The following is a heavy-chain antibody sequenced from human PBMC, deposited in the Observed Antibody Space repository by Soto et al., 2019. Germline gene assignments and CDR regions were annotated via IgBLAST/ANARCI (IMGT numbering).Heavy chain of an antibody. CDR3: AKDLRIAVAGTDYFDS. Sequence: ETLSLTCTVPGGSVNIGTYYWSWIRQPPGKGLEWVSAISSGAGTYYADSVKGRFTISRDNSKNTLYLQMNSLRAEDTAVYYCAKDLRIAVAGTDYFDSWGQGTLVTVSS. V-gene: IGHV3-53*05. CDR2: ISSGAGT. CDR1: GGSVNIGTYY. J-gene: IGHJ4*02. D-gene: IGHD6-19*01.